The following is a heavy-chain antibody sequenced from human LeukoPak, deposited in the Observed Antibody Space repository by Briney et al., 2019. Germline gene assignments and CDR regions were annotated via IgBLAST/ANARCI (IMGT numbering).Heavy chain of an antibody. CDR3: ARGTLWFGESAPDY. CDR1: GYTFTSYA. V-gene: IGHV1-3*01. CDR2: INAGNGNT. Sequence: ASVKVSCKASGYTFTSYAMHWVRQAPGQRLEWIGWINAGNGNTKYSQKFQGRVTITRDTSASTAYMELSSLRSEDTAVYYCARGTLWFGESAPDYWGQGTLVTVSS. J-gene: IGHJ4*02. D-gene: IGHD3-10*01.